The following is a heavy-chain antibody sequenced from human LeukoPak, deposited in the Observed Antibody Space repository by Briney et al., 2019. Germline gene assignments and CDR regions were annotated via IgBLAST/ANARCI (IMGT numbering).Heavy chain of an antibody. V-gene: IGHV4-39*07. D-gene: IGHD4-11*01. CDR2: IYYSGST. Sequence: PSETLSLTCTVSGGSISSTSFYWGWIRQSPGKGLEWIGTIYYSGSTYYNPSLKSRVTISVDTSKNQFSLKLSSVTAADTAVYYCAREGRTIVRGHWFDPWGQGTRVTVSS. J-gene: IGHJ5*02. CDR1: GGSISSTSFY. CDR3: AREGRTIVRGHWFDP.